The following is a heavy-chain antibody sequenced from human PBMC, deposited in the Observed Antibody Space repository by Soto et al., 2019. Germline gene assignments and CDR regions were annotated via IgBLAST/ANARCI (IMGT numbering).Heavy chain of an antibody. CDR2: ISGSGDRT. V-gene: IGHV3-23*01. Sequence: EVQLLESGGGLVQPGGSLRLSCAASGITISNYPMSWVRQAPGKGLDWVSGISGSGDRTYYADSAKGRFTISKDISKNSLSLPLDGLRVEDTAVYFCGKDDGGYPSTAPHWGQGTLVTVSS. J-gene: IGHJ4*02. D-gene: IGHD3-22*01. CDR1: GITISNYP. CDR3: GKDDGGYPSTAPH.